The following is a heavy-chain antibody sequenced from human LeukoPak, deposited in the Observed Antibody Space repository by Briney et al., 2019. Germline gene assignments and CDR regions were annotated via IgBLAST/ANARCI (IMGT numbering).Heavy chain of an antibody. D-gene: IGHD2-2*01. CDR2: INHSGST. CDR3: ARVRRTATSFNWFDP. CDR1: GGSFSGYY. Sequence: SETLSLTCAVYGGSFSGYYWSWIRQPPGKGLEWIGEINHSGSTNYNPSLKSRVTISVDTSKNQFSLKLSSVTAADTAVYYCARVRRTATSFNWFDPWGQGTLVTVSS. V-gene: IGHV4-34*01. J-gene: IGHJ5*02.